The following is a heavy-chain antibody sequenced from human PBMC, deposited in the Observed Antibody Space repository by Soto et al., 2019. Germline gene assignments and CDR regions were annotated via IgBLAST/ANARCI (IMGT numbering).Heavy chain of an antibody. D-gene: IGHD2-2*01. J-gene: IGHJ5*02. Sequence: TLSLTCTVSGAFISVPESYWSWLREHPERGLDWIGYISDSGITNCSPSLRSRFTISADTSKRQFALDLSSVTAADTALYCCAQGGTSSQWFDPWGQGTLVTVSS. CDR3: AQGGTSSQWFDP. V-gene: IGHV4-31*03. CDR2: ISDSGIT. CDR1: GAFISVPESY.